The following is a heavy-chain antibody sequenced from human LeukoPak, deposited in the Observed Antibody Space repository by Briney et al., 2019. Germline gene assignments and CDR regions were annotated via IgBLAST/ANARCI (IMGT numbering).Heavy chain of an antibody. CDR1: GFTFSSYS. Sequence: PGGSLRLSCAASGFTFSSYSMNWVRQAPGKGLEWVSYISSSSSTIYYADSVKGRFTISRDNAKNSLYLQMNSLRAEDTAVYYCARDGNAFDIWDQGTMVTVSS. J-gene: IGHJ3*02. CDR2: ISSSSSTI. CDR3: ARDGNAFDI. V-gene: IGHV3-48*04.